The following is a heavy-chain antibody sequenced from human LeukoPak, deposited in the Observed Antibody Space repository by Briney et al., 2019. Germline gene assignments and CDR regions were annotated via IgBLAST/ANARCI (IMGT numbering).Heavy chain of an antibody. Sequence: PGRSLRLSCAAPGFTFSSYAMHWVRQAPGKGLEWVAVISYDGSNKYYADSVKGRFTISRDNSKNTLYLQMNSLRAEDTAVYYCVKGIAAAGPDYWGQGTLVTVSS. CDR1: GFTFSSYA. CDR2: ISYDGSNK. D-gene: IGHD6-13*01. J-gene: IGHJ4*02. V-gene: IGHV3-30*04. CDR3: VKGIAAAGPDY.